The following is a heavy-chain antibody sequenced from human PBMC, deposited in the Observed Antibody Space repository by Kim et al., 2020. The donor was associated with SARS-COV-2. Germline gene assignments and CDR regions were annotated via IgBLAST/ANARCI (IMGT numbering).Heavy chain of an antibody. D-gene: IGHD3-22*01. CDR2: ISGSGGST. V-gene: IGHV3-23*01. J-gene: IGHJ4*02. CDR1: GFTFSSYA. CDR3: AKDLGAYDDSSGYYPMDY. Sequence: GGSLRLSCAASGFTFSSYAMSWVRQAPGKGLEWVSAISGSGGSTYYADSVKGRFTISRDNSKNTLYLQMNSLRAEDTAVYYCAKDLGAYDDSSGYYPMDYWGQGTLVTVSS.